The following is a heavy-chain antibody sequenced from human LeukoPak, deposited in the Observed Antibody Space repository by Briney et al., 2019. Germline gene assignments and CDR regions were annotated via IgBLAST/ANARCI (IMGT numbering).Heavy chain of an antibody. CDR3: ARRRSPRGFDY. V-gene: IGHV4-39*01. CDR1: GGSISSSSYY. J-gene: IGHJ4*02. Sequence: PSETLSLTCTVSGGSISSSSYYWGWIRQPPGKGLEWIGSIYYSGSTYYNPTLKSRVTISVDTSKNQFSLKLSSMTAADTAVYYCARRRSPRGFDYWGQGTLVTVSS. CDR2: IYYSGST.